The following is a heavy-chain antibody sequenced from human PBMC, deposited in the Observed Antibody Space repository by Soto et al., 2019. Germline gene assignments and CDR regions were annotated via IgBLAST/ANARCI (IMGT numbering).Heavy chain of an antibody. CDR1: GFTFSSYA. D-gene: IGHD6-6*01. Sequence: EVQLLESGGGLVQPGGSLRLSCAASGFTFSSYAMSWVRQAPGKGLEWVSAISGSGGSTYYADSVKGRFTISRDTSKNTLYLQMNSLRAEDTAVYYCAKRRYSSSKNNYFDYWGQGTLVTVSS. CDR3: AKRRYSSSKNNYFDY. V-gene: IGHV3-23*01. CDR2: ISGSGGST. J-gene: IGHJ4*02.